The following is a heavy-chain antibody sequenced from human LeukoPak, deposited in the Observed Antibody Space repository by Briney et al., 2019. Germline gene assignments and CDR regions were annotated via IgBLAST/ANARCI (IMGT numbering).Heavy chain of an antibody. CDR1: GFTFSDYY. V-gene: IGHV3-11*04. J-gene: IGHJ3*02. D-gene: IGHD2-2*03. Sequence: GASLRLSSAASGFTFSDYYMSWLRQARGKGLEGVSYISRSGSTIYYADSVKGRFTNSRDNSKNSLYLQMNSLRAEDTAVYYCARDGYCSSTSCYLSPFDIWGQGTMVTVSS. CDR3: ARDGYCSSTSCYLSPFDI. CDR2: ISRSGSTI.